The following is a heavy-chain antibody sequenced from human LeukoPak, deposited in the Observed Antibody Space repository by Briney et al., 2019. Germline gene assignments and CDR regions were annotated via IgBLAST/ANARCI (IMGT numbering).Heavy chain of an antibody. D-gene: IGHD6-19*01. Sequence: GGSLRLSCEASGFTFTSYYMNWVRQAPGRGLEWVSSIGSSSTHIYYADSVKGRFTISRDNAKNTLYLQMNSLRAEDTAVYYCARDIAVSGNYFDYWGQGTLVTVSS. V-gene: IGHV3-21*01. CDR2: IGSSSTHI. J-gene: IGHJ4*02. CDR1: GFTFTSYY. CDR3: ARDIAVSGNYFDY.